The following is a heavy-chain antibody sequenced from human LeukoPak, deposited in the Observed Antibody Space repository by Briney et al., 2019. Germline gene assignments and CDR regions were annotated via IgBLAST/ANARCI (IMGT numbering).Heavy chain of an antibody. V-gene: IGHV1-69*04. Sequence: ASVKVSCKASGGTFSSYAIRWVRRAPGQGLEWMGRIIPILGIANYAQKFQGRVTITADKSTSTAYMELSSLRSEDTAVYYCAREDGTISIDYWGQGTLVTVSS. CDR2: IIPILGIA. CDR1: GGTFSSYA. J-gene: IGHJ4*02. CDR3: AREDGTISIDY. D-gene: IGHD1-1*01.